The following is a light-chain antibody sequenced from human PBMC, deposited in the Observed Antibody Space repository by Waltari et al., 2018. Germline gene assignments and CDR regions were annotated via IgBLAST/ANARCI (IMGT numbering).Light chain of an antibody. J-gene: IGKJ2*01. CDR1: QGITSH. CDR3: QQLNSYLYS. Sequence: DIQLTQSPSILSASVGDRVTITGRASQGITSHLAWYQQKPGRAPNFLIYAASTLRRGVPSRFSGSGSGTVFTLTINDLQPEDFATYYCQQLNSYLYSFGQGTEVVMK. V-gene: IGKV1-9*01. CDR2: AAS.